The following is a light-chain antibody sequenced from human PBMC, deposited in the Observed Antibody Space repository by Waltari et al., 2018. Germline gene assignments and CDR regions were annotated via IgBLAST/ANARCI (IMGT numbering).Light chain of an antibody. V-gene: IGLV2-23*01. Sequence: QSALTQPASLSGSPGQSITISCAGTKTDIGPYNFVSWFQQFPGQAPKLIVSEATKRPSGVSYRFSGSKSGNTASLTIAGLQAEDEADYYCCSYAGGSRVIFGGGTKLTVL. CDR3: CSYAGGSRVI. J-gene: IGLJ2*01. CDR2: EAT. CDR1: KTDIGPYNF.